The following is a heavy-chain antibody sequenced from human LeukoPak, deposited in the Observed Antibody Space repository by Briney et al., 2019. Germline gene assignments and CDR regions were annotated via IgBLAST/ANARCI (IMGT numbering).Heavy chain of an antibody. Sequence: ASVKVSCKASGYTFTSYGISWVRQAPGQGLEWMGWISAYNGNTNYAQKLQGRVTMTTDTSTSTAYMELRSLRSDDTAVYYCARRYIVVVPAATVGLYYFDYWGQGTLVTVSS. CDR2: ISAYNGNT. J-gene: IGHJ4*02. CDR3: ARRYIVVVPAATVGLYYFDY. CDR1: GYTFTSYG. V-gene: IGHV1-18*01. D-gene: IGHD2-2*01.